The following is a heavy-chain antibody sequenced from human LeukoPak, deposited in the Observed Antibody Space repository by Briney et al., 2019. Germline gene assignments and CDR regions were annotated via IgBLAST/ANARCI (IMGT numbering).Heavy chain of an antibody. V-gene: IGHV4-30-4*08. CDR2: IYYSGNT. Sequence: PSQTLSLTCTVSGDSISSGDYYWSWIRQPPGKGLEWIGYIYYSGNTYYNPSLQSRVTISVDTSKNQFSLKLSSVTAADTAVYYCARVVVPAASSPAPDYWGQGTLVTVSS. CDR1: GDSISSGDYY. CDR3: ARVVVPAASSPAPDY. J-gene: IGHJ4*02. D-gene: IGHD2-2*01.